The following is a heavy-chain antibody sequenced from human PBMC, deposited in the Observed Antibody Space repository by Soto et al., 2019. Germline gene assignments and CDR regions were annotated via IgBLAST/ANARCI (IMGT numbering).Heavy chain of an antibody. J-gene: IGHJ2*01. CDR1: GFTFSRYA. CDR3: AKDLGATAGIWYFDL. V-gene: IGHV3-23*01. Sequence: EVQLLESGGGLVQPGGSLRLSCAASGFTFSRYAMSWVRQAPGKGLEWVSASSGSGGSTYYADSVKGRFTIARDNSKNTLYLQMNSLGADDTAVYYCAKDLGATAGIWYFDLWGRGTLVTVSS. CDR2: SSGSGGST. D-gene: IGHD6-13*01.